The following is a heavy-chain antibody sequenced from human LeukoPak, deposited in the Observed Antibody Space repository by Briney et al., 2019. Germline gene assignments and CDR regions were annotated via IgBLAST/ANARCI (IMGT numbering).Heavy chain of an antibody. CDR2: IYYSGST. J-gene: IGHJ5*02. D-gene: IGHD1-14*01. CDR3: ARHQRVITKKNSGNWFDP. Sequence: PSQTLSLTCTVSGGSISSSSYYWGWIRQPPGKGLEWIGSIYYSGSTYYNPSLKSRVTISVDTSKNQFSLKLSSVTAADAAVYYCARHQRVITKKNSGNWFDPWGQGTLVTVSS. V-gene: IGHV4-39*01. CDR1: GGSISSSSYY.